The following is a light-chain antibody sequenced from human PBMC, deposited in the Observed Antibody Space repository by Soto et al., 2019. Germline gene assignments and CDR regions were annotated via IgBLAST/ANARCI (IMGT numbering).Light chain of an antibody. CDR3: QQSYSALYT. J-gene: IGKJ2*01. Sequence: EIVMTQSPATLSVSPGERATLSCRASQSVSSNLAWYQQRPGQAPRLLIYGASTRATGVPARFSGSGSGTEFTLTISSLQSEDFAVYYCQQSYSALYTFGQGTKLEI. CDR1: QSVSSN. V-gene: IGKV3-15*01. CDR2: GAS.